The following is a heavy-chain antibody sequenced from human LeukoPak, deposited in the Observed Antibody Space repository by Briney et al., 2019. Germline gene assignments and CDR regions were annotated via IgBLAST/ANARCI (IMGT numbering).Heavy chain of an antibody. CDR1: GFTFSSYG. J-gene: IGHJ3*02. CDR2: ISYDGSNK. CDR3: AKATSTHWAFDI. Sequence: GGSLRLSCAASGFTFSSYGMHRVRQAPGKGLEWVAVISYDGSNKYYADSVKGRFTISRDNAKNSLYLQMNSLRAEDTAVYYCAKATSTHWAFDIWGQGTMVTVSS. V-gene: IGHV3-30*18.